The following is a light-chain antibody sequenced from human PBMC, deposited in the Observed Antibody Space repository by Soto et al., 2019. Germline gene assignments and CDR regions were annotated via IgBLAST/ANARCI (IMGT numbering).Light chain of an antibody. CDR1: MSDIGSYNY. CDR3: ISYTGSSTSYV. CDR2: GVS. J-gene: IGLJ1*01. V-gene: IGLV2-14*01. Sequence: QSVLTQPASVSGSPGQSITISCSGTMSDIGSYNYVAWYQQFPGKTPKILIYGVSNRPSGVSSRFYGSKSGKTASLTISGLQAEDEADYYCISYTGSSTSYVFGSGTKVTV.